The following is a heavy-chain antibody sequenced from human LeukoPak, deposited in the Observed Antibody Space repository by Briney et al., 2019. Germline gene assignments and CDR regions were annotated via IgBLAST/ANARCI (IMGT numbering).Heavy chain of an antibody. J-gene: IGHJ4*02. D-gene: IGHD4-11*01. CDR1: GFTFRSYG. V-gene: IGHV3-30*18. Sequence: GGSLRLSCAASGFTFRSYGMYWVRQAPGKGLEWVAVISYDGSNKYYADSVKGRFTISRDNSKNTLYLQMNSLRAEDTAVYYCAKILPDTVTADYWGQGTLVTVSS. CDR3: AKILPDTVTADY. CDR2: ISYDGSNK.